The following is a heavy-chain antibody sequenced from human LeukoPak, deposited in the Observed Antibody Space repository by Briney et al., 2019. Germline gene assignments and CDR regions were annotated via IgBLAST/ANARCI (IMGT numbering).Heavy chain of an antibody. CDR3: ARDKQARYDFWSGYNYYYGMDV. CDR1: GFTFSSYW. J-gene: IGHJ6*02. CDR2: IKQVGSET. D-gene: IGHD3-3*01. Sequence: GGSLRLSCAASGFTFSSYWMSWVRQAPGKGLEWVANIKQVGSETYYVDSVRGRFTISRDNAKNSLYLQMNSLRAEDTSVYYCARDKQARYDFWSGYNYYYGMDVWGQGTTVTVSS. V-gene: IGHV3-7*01.